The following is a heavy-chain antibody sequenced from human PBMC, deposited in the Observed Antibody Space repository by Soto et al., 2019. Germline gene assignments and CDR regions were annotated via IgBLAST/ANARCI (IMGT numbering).Heavy chain of an antibody. CDR3: ARTEYSGSYYRDY. D-gene: IGHD1-26*01. V-gene: IGHV3-53*04. CDR1: GFTVSSNY. CDR2: IYSGGST. Sequence: EVQLVESGGGLVQPGGSLRLSCAASGFTVSSNYMSWVRQAPGKGLEWVSVIYSGGSTYYADSVKGRFTISRHNSKNTLSLQMNSLSAEDTAVYYCARTEYSGSYYRDYWGQGTLVTVSS. J-gene: IGHJ4*02.